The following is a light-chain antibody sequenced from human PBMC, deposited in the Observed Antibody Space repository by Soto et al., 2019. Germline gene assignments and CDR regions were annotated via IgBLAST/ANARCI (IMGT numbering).Light chain of an antibody. J-gene: IGKJ4*01. V-gene: IGKV4-1*01. CDR1: QNVLKSSNNKNY. CDR2: WAS. Sequence: DIVMTQSPDSLAVSLGERATINCKSSQNVLKSSNNKNYLAWYQQKPGQPPKLLIYWASTRESGVPDRFSGGGSGTDFTLTISSLQAEDVAVYYCQQYLDNLLTVGGGSKVDIK. CDR3: QQYLDNLLT.